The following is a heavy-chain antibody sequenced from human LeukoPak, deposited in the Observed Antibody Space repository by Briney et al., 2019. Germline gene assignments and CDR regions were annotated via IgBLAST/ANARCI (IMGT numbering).Heavy chain of an antibody. CDR1: GFTFSRYE. CDR3: ARGPNGAFDI. J-gene: IGHJ3*02. CDR2: ISSDSRYI. D-gene: IGHD4/OR15-4a*01. V-gene: IGHV3-21*01. Sequence: GGSLRLSCAASGFTFSRYEMNWVRQAPGKGLDWVSSISSDSRYILYADSLKGRFTISRDNAKNSLYLQMNSLRAEDTALYYCARGPNGAFDIWGQGTMVTVSS.